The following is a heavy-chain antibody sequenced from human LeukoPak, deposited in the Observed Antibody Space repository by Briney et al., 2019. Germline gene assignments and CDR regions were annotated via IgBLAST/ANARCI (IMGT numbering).Heavy chain of an antibody. CDR3: ARDYKDAFDN. CDR1: GFTFSDYS. D-gene: IGHD1-1*01. CDR2: IGIDSGNT. Sequence: GGSLRLSCAASGFTFSDYSMNWVRQAPGKGLEWISYIGIDSGNTNYADSVKGRFTISGDKAKNSLYLQMNSLRVEDTAVYYCARDYKDAFDNWGQGTLVTVSS. V-gene: IGHV3-48*01. J-gene: IGHJ4*02.